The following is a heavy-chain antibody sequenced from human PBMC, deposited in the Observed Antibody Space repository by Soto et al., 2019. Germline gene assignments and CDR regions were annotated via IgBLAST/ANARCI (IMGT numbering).Heavy chain of an antibody. CDR2: IKKDGSEK. J-gene: IGHJ4*02. D-gene: IGHD1-1*01. V-gene: IGHV3-7*05. CDR3: ARTGTTHY. CDR1: GFTFSDYW. Sequence: GGSLRLSCAASGFTFSDYWMTWVRQAPGKGLEWVANIKKDGSEKYYVDSVKGRFTISRDNTKNSVSLQMNSLRAEDTAVYYCARTGTTHYLGQGTLVTVSS.